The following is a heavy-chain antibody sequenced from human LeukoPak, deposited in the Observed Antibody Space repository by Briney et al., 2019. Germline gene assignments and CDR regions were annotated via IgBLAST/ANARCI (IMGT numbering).Heavy chain of an antibody. D-gene: IGHD6-19*01. CDR3: ARVRGRSSGWYPFDY. J-gene: IGHJ4*02. V-gene: IGHV1-8*02. Sequence: ASVKVSCKASGYTFTSYAMDWVRQATGQGLEWMGWMNPNSGNTGYAQKFQGRVTMTRNTSISTAYMELSRLRSDDTAVYYCARVRGRSSGWYPFDYWGQGTLVTVSS. CDR1: GYTFTSYA. CDR2: MNPNSGNT.